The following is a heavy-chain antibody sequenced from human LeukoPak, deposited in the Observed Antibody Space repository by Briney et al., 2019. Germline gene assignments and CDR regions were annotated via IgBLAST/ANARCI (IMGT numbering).Heavy chain of an antibody. D-gene: IGHD1-1*01. CDR3: ITTSFDY. Sequence: GGSLRLSCTASGFTFSDYSMSWVRQAPGAGLEWVSAISPAGDSTYYADSVKGRFTISRDNSKNTLYLQMNSLRAEDTAVYYCITTSFDYWGQGTLVTVSS. CDR2: ISPAGDST. CDR1: GFTFSDYS. V-gene: IGHV3-23*01. J-gene: IGHJ4*02.